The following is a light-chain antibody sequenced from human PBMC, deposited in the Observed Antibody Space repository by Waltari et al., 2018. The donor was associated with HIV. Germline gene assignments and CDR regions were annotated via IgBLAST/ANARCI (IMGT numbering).Light chain of an antibody. V-gene: IGLV3-19*01. CDR1: SLRSYY. CDR3: NSRDTSGNHQV. CDR2: GKN. J-gene: IGLJ2*01. Sequence: SSELTQDPAVSVALGQTVRITCQGDSLRSYYASWYQQKPGQAPVLVIYGKNTRPSGIPDRFSASSSGTTASLNISGAQAEDEADYYCNSRDTSGNHQVFGGGTTLTVL.